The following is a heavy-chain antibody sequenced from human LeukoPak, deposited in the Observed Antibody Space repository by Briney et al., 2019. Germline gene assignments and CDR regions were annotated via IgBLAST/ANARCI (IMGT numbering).Heavy chain of an antibody. CDR2: INHSGST. CDR1: GGSFSGYY. J-gene: IGHJ4*02. V-gene: IGHV4-34*01. CDR3: ARGGGRPMDY. D-gene: IGHD3-16*01. Sequence: PSETLSHTCAVYGGSFSGYYWSWIRQPPGKGLEWIGEINHSGSTNYNPSLKSRVTISVDTSKNQFSLKLSSVTAADTAVYYCARGGGRPMDYWGQGTLVTVSS.